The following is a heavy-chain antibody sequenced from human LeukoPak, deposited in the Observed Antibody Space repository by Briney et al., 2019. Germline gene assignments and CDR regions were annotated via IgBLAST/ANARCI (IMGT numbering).Heavy chain of an antibody. CDR1: RFTFSSHA. D-gene: IGHD3-3*01. Sequence: GGSLRLSCVASRFTFSSHAMAWVRQAPGKGLEWVSAIGGRGGSTYYADSVKGRFTISRDNSKNTLYLQMNSLRAEDTALYYCARDPGVVAFHYFDFWGQGTLVTVSS. J-gene: IGHJ4*02. V-gene: IGHV3-23*01. CDR3: ARDPGVVAFHYFDF. CDR2: IGGRGGST.